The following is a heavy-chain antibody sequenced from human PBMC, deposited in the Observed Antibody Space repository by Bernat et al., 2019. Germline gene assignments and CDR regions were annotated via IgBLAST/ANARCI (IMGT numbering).Heavy chain of an antibody. V-gene: IGHV3-15*07. Sequence: EVQLVESGGGLVKPGGSLRLSCAASGFTFSNAWMNWVRQASGKGLEWVGRIKSKTDGGTTDYAAPVKGRFTISRDDSKNTLYLQMNSLKTEDTAVYYCTTDERITIFGVVQKGSDYWGQGTLVTVSS. D-gene: IGHD3-3*01. CDR1: GFTFSNAW. CDR2: IKSKTDGGTT. CDR3: TTDERITIFGVVQKGSDY. J-gene: IGHJ4*02.